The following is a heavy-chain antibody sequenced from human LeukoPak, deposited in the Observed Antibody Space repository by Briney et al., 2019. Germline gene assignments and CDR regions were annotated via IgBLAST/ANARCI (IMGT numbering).Heavy chain of an antibody. CDR1: GRSLSSYY. CDR2: IYYTGST. CDR3: VKSGGYGLIDY. V-gene: IGHV4-59*04. Sequence: SETLSLTCTVSGRSLSSYYWSWIRQPPGKGLEWIGNIYYTGSTYYNASLQSRVTISIDMSKNQFSLRLSSVTAADTAMYYCVKSGGYGLIDYWGQGTLVTVSS. D-gene: IGHD6-19*01. J-gene: IGHJ4*02.